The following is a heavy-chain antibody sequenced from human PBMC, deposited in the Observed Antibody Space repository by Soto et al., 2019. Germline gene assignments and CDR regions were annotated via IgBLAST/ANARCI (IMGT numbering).Heavy chain of an antibody. V-gene: IGHV3-15*01. J-gene: IGHJ4*02. CDR1: GFTFSNAW. CDR2: IKSDAYGGAI. Sequence: VQLVESGGGLVKPGGSLRLSCAGSGFTFSNAWMRWVRRAPGMGLEWVGRIKSDAYGGAIDYAAPVKGRYTISRDDSKNTLFLQMNNRRSEDTAVYSGTTTKRRLEPPTKDSWRQGTSVIVPS. D-gene: IGHD1-1*01. CDR3: TTTKRRLEPPTKDS.